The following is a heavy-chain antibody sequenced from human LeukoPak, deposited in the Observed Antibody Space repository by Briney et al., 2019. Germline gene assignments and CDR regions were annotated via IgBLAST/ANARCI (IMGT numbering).Heavy chain of an antibody. CDR1: GFTFSDHY. Sequence: GGSLRLSCAASGFTFSDHYMIWLRQAPGKGLEWVANIKQDGSEKYYVDSVKGRFTISRDNAKNSLFLQMNSLRAEDTAVYYCARVRCSSNSCFPDYWGQGTLVTVSS. J-gene: IGHJ4*02. D-gene: IGHD2-2*01. CDR3: ARVRCSSNSCFPDY. CDR2: IKQDGSEK. V-gene: IGHV3-7*01.